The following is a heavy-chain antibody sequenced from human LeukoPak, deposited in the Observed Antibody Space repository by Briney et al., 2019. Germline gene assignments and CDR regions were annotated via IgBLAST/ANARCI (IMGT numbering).Heavy chain of an antibody. D-gene: IGHD5/OR15-5a*01. CDR3: ARASTIKLVYFDY. V-gene: IGHV3-21*01. J-gene: IGHJ4*02. Sequence: GGSLRLSCAASGFTFSSYSMNWVRQAPGKGLEWVSSISSNSSYIYYADSVKGRFTISRDNAKNSLYLQMNSLRAEDTAVYYCARASTIKLVYFDYWGQGTLVTVSS. CDR2: ISSNSSYI. CDR1: GFTFSSYS.